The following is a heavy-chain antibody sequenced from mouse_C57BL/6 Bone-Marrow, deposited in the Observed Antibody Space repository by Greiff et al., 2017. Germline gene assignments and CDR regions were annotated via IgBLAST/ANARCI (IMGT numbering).Heavy chain of an antibody. V-gene: IGHV1-18*01. Sequence: VQLQQSGPELVKPGASVQIPCKASGYTFTDYNMDWVKQSHGKSLEWIGDINPNTGGTIYTQKFKGKATLTVAKSSSTAYMELRSLTSEDTAVYYCARVGQLRLLGCDYWGQGTTLTVSS. J-gene: IGHJ2*01. CDR1: GYTFTDYN. CDR2: INPNTGGT. CDR3: ARVGQLRLLGCDY. D-gene: IGHD3-2*02.